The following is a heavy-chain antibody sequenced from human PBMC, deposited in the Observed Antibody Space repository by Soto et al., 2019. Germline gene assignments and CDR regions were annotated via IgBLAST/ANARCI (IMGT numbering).Heavy chain of an antibody. CDR3: ARLGDYPHYYYYYMDV. CDR1: GFAFSSYG. D-gene: IGHD4-17*01. CDR2: IWYDGSNK. Sequence: QVQLVESGGGVVQPGRSLRLSCAASGFAFSSYGMHWVRQAPGKGLEWVAVIWYDGSNKYYADSVKGRFTISRDNSKNTLYLQMNSLRAEDTAVYYCARLGDYPHYYYYYMDVWGKGTTVTVSS. V-gene: IGHV3-33*01. J-gene: IGHJ6*03.